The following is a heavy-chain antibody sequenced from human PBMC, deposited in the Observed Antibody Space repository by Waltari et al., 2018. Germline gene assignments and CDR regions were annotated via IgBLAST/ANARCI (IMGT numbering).Heavy chain of an antibody. D-gene: IGHD2-8*01. CDR1: GYTFTDYY. V-gene: IGHV1-69-2*01. Sequence: EVQLVQSGAEVKKHGATVKISCKASGYTFTDYYMHWVQQAPGKGLEWKGRVEPEDVKTISAEKFQGRVTITAETSTDTAYMELSSLRSEYTAVYYCATVYCTNGVCYTDPSAFDIWGQGTMVTVSS. CDR3: ATVYCTNGVCYTDPSAFDI. CDR2: VEPEDVKT. J-gene: IGHJ3*02.